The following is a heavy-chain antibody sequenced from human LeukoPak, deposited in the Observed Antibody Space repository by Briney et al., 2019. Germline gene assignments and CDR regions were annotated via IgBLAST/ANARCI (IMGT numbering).Heavy chain of an antibody. J-gene: IGHJ6*03. CDR1: GGLISSGSYY. Sequence: SETLSLTCTVSGGLISSGSYYWSWIRQPPGKGLEWLGYIYYSGSTNYNPSLKSRVTISVDTSKNQFSLKLSSVTAADTAVYYCARVNSGYDGEYYYYYYYMDVWGKGTTVTVSS. CDR3: ARVNSGYDGEYYYYYYYMDV. CDR2: IYYSGST. V-gene: IGHV4-61*01. D-gene: IGHD5-12*01.